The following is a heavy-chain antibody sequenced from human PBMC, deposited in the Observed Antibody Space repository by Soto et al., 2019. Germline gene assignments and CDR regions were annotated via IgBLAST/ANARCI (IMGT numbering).Heavy chain of an antibody. V-gene: IGHV1-3*01. D-gene: IGHD3-3*01. CDR1: GYTFTSYA. CDR3: ASGYTIFGVVTAWTMDV. CDR2: INAGNGNT. Sequence: ASVKVSCKASGYTFTSYAMHWVRQAPGQRLEWMGWINAGNGNTKYSQKFQGRVTTTRDTSASTAYMELSSLRSEDTAVYYCASGYTIFGVVTAWTMDVWGKGTTVTVSS. J-gene: IGHJ6*03.